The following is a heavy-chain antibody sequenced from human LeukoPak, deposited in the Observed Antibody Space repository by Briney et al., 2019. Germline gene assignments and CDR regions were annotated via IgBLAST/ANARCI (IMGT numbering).Heavy chain of an antibody. Sequence: SATLSLTCTVSGGSISSYYWSWIRQPPGKGLEWIGYIYYSGSTNYNPSLKSRVTISVDTSKNQFSLKLSSVTAADTAVYYCARGGYYYGSGSLYPLDYWGQGTLVTVSS. V-gene: IGHV4-59*01. CDR1: GGSISSYY. CDR3: ARGGYYYGSGSLYPLDY. CDR2: IYYSGST. D-gene: IGHD3-10*01. J-gene: IGHJ4*02.